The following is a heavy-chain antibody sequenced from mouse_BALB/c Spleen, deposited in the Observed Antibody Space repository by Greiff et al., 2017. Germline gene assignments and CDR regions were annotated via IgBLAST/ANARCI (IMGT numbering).Heavy chain of an antibody. CDR2: IDPENGDT. CDR1: GFNIKDYY. CDR3: NVGNYDYAMDY. J-gene: IGHJ4*01. Sequence: VQLKQSGAELVRSGASVKLSCTASGFNIKDYYMHWVKQRPEQGLEWIGWIDPENGDTEYAPKFQGKATMTADTTSNTAYLQLSSLTSEDTAVYYCNVGNYDYAMDYWGQGTSVTVSS. D-gene: IGHD2-1*01. V-gene: IGHV14-4*02.